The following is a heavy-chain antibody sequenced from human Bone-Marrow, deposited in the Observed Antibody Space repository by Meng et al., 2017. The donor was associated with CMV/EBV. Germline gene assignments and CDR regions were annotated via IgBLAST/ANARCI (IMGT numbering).Heavy chain of an antibody. J-gene: IGHJ4*02. Sequence: GGSLRLSCAASGFTFSSYDMHWVRQAPGKGLEWVSLISWDGGSTYYADSVKGRFTISRDNSKNSLYLQMNSLRAEDTAVYYCARLLYDYYGSGTCDYWGQGTRVTSYS. CDR1: GFTFSSYD. V-gene: IGHV3-43D*03. CDR2: ISWDGGST. CDR3: ARLLYDYYGSGTCDY. D-gene: IGHD3-10*01.